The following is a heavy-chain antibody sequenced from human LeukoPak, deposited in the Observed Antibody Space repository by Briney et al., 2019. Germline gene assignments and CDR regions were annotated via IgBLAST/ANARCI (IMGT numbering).Heavy chain of an antibody. V-gene: IGHV3-30*18. D-gene: IGHD2-15*01. CDR1: GFTFSSYG. CDR2: ISYDGSNK. J-gene: IGHJ4*02. Sequence: GGALRLSCAASGFTFSSYGMHWVRQAPGKGLEWVAVISYDGSNKYYADSVKGRFTISRDNSKNMLYLQMNSLRAEDTAVYYCAKDAYDIVVVVAAIPYYFDYWGQGTLVTVSS. CDR3: AKDAYDIVVVVAAIPYYFDY.